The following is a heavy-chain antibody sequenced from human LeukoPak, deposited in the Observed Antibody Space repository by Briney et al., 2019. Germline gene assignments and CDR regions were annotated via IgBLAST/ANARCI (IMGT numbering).Heavy chain of an antibody. J-gene: IGHJ2*01. V-gene: IGHV1-2*02. Sequence: ASEKVSCKASGYTFTGYSVHWVRQAPGQGLEWMGWINPNSGGTKYALKFQGRVTMTRDTSISTAYMELSRLTSDDTAVYYCARDDNSSSWYRRWYFDLWGRGTLVTVSS. CDR3: ARDDNSSSWYRRWYFDL. CDR1: GYTFTGYS. D-gene: IGHD6-13*01. CDR2: INPNSGGT.